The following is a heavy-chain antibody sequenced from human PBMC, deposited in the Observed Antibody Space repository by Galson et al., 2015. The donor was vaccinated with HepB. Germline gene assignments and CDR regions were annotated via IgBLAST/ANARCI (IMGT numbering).Heavy chain of an antibody. CDR1: GFTFSSYS. D-gene: IGHD2-2*02. V-gene: IGHV3-48*04. J-gene: IGHJ6*02. CDR2: ISSSSSTI. Sequence: SLRLSCAASGFTFSSYSMNWVRQAPGKGLEWVSYISSSSSTIYYADSVKGRFTISRDNAKNSLYLQMNSLRAEDTAVYYCASLYPSPTYCSSTSYYKGHNYYYYGMDVWGQGTTVTVSS. CDR3: ASLYPSPTYCSSTSYYKGHNYYYYGMDV.